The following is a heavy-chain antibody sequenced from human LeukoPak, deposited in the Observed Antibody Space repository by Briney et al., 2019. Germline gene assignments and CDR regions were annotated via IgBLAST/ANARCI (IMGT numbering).Heavy chain of an antibody. CDR2: ISAYNGNT. J-gene: IGHJ4*02. Sequence: GASVKVSCKASGYTFTSYGISWVRQAPGQGLEWMGWISAYNGNTNYAQKLQGRVTITRDTSASTAYMELSSLRSEDTAVYYCARDPYDSSGYYYVRGYYFDYWGQGTLVTVSS. CDR1: GYTFTSYG. D-gene: IGHD3-22*01. CDR3: ARDPYDSSGYYYVRGYYFDY. V-gene: IGHV1-18*01.